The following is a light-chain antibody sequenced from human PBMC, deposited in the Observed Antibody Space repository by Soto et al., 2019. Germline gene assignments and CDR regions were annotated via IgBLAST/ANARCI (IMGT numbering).Light chain of an antibody. Sequence: DIQMTQSPSTLSASVGDRVTITCRASQSISSWLAWYQQKPGKAPKLLIYKASSLESGVPSRFSGSGSATEFTLTISSLQPDDFATYYCQQYNNYWPFGQGTKVDIK. V-gene: IGKV1-5*03. CDR2: KAS. J-gene: IGKJ1*01. CDR1: QSISSW. CDR3: QQYNNYWP.